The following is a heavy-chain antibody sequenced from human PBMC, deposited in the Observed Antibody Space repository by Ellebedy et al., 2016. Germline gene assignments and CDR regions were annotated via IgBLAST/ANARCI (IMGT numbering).Heavy chain of an antibody. Sequence: SETLSLTXAVSGGSFSGYYWTWIRQPPGKGLEWIGEIIHGGGPKYNPSLKSRVTISVDRSKNQFSLKLTSVTAADTAVYYCARGRRNNNYLDSWGQGVLVTVSS. D-gene: IGHD2/OR15-2a*01. J-gene: IGHJ4*02. CDR3: ARGRRNNNYLDS. CDR2: IIHGGGP. V-gene: IGHV4-34*01. CDR1: GGSFSGYY.